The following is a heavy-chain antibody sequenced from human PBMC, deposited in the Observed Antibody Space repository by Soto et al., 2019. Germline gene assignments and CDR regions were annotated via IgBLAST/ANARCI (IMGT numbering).Heavy chain of an antibody. D-gene: IGHD2-8*02. V-gene: IGHV3-15*07. J-gene: IGHJ4*02. CDR2: IKAISDGGTT. Sequence: EVHLVESGGGLVKPGESLRLSCAASGFTFNNAWLNWVRQAPGKGLEWVGRIKAISDGGTTDYAAPLTGRFTISRDDSKETLYLQVNSLRTEDAAVYYCHAGYCRGVVCYTSQYWGQGTLVTVSP. CDR3: HAGYCRGVVCYTSQY. CDR1: GFTFNNAW.